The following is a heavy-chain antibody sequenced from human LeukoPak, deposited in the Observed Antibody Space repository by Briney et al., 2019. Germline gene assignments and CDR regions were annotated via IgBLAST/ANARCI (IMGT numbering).Heavy chain of an antibody. CDR2: IYPGDSDT. D-gene: IGHD4-17*01. V-gene: IGHV5-51*01. J-gene: IGHJ4*02. Sequence: GESLQISCKGSGYSFTSYWIGWVRQLPGKGVEWMGIIYPGDSDTRYSPSFQGRVTISADKSISTAYLQWNSLKASDTAMYYCARHVRSTPFDYWGQGTLVTVSS. CDR3: ARHVRSTPFDY. CDR1: GYSFTSYW.